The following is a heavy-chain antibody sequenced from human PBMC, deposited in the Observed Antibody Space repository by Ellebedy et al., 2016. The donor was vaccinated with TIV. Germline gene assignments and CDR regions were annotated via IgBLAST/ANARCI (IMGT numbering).Heavy chain of an antibody. V-gene: IGHV4-59*01. J-gene: IGHJ5*02. Sequence: MPSETLSLTCTVSGGSISGFHWSWIRQPPGKGLEWIGYINYSGNATYIPSLKSRVTISVDTSKNQFSLKLTSLIAADTAMYFCVRGATGFDPWGQGILVTVSS. D-gene: IGHD1-26*01. CDR1: GGSISGFH. CDR2: INYSGNA. CDR3: VRGATGFDP.